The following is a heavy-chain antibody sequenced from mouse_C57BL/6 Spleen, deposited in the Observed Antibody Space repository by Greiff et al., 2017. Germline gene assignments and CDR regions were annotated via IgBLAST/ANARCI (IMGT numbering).Heavy chain of an antibody. J-gene: IGHJ2*01. CDR2: INPSNGGT. Sequence: VQLQQSGPDLVKPGASVKLSCTASGYTFTSYWMHWVKQRPGQGLEWIGNINPSNGGTNYNEKFKGNATLTINKSTITAYMQLSSLTSDDSAVYYCARCSEQHRSDYWGQGTTLTVSS. CDR3: ARCSEQHRSDY. CDR1: GYTFTSYW. D-gene: IGHD3-2*02. V-gene: IGHV1-53*01.